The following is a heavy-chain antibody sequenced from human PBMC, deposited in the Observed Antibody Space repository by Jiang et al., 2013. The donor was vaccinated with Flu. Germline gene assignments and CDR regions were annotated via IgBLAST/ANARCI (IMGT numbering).Heavy chain of an antibody. CDR1: GFSLSTGGVG. CDR2: IYWNDDK. D-gene: IGHD3-22*01. V-gene: IGHV2-5*01. CDR3: AHSRDNDNSGYYYGFDY. Sequence: KPTQTLTLTCTFSGFSLSTGGVGVGWIRQPPGKALEWLALIYWNDDKRYSPSLKSRLTITKDTSKNQVVLTMTNMDPVDTATYYCAHSRDNDNSGYYYGFDYWGQGTLVTVSS. J-gene: IGHJ4*02.